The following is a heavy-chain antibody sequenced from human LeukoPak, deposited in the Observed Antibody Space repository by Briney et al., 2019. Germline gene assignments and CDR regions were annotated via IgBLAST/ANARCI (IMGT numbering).Heavy chain of an antibody. Sequence: GGSLRLSCAASGLSFSTSPMSWVRQPRGKGLEWVSAMNNGPGATFYRDSVRGRFTISRDDSKSTLYLQMNSLRAEDTGTYYCAKTHYDLLDVWGQGTTVTVSS. CDR1: GLSFSTSP. V-gene: IGHV3-23*01. CDR2: MNNGPGAT. CDR3: AKTHYDLLDV. J-gene: IGHJ6*02. D-gene: IGHD5-12*01.